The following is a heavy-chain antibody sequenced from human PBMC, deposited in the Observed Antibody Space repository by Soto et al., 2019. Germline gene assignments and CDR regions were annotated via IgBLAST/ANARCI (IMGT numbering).Heavy chain of an antibody. D-gene: IGHD3-22*01. J-gene: IGHJ4*02. CDR1: GFTFSSYS. Sequence: TGGSLRLSCAASGFTFSSYSMNWVRQAPGKGLEWVSYISSSSTIYYADSVKGRFTISRDNAKNSLYLQMNSLRDEDTAVYYCARGLYYYDSSGYWGYWGQGTLVTVS. CDR3: ARGLYYYDSSGYWGY. CDR2: ISSSSTI. V-gene: IGHV3-48*02.